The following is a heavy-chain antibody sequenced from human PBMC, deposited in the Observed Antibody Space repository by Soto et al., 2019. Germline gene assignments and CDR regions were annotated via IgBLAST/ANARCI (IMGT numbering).Heavy chain of an antibody. J-gene: IGHJ4*02. CDR2: ISGSGGST. CDR3: AKDRGGCSSTSCPPRLFDY. CDR1: GFTFSSYA. D-gene: IGHD2-2*01. V-gene: IGHV3-23*01. Sequence: EVQLLESGGGLVQPGGSLRLSCAASGFTFSSYAMSWVRQAPGKGLEWVSGISGSGGSTYYADSVKGRFTISRDNSKNTLYVQMNSLRAEDTAVYYCAKDRGGCSSTSCPPRLFDYWGQGTLVTVSS.